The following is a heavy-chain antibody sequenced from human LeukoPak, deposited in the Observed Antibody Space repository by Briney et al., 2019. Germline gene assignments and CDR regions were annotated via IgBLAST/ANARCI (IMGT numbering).Heavy chain of an antibody. CDR2: INPSGGST. CDR3: TRGPHIRTYDRDNWFDP. D-gene: IGHD3-3*01. CDR1: GYTFTSYY. Sequence: ASVKVSCKASGYTFTSYYMHWVRQAPGQGLEWMGIINPSGGSTSYAQKFQGRVTMTRDTSTSTVYMDLSSLRSEDTAVYYCTRGPHIRTYDRDNWFDPWGQGTLVTVSS. J-gene: IGHJ5*02. V-gene: IGHV1-46*01.